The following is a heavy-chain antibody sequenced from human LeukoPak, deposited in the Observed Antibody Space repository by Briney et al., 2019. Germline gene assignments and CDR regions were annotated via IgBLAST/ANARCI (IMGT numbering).Heavy chain of an antibody. V-gene: IGHV3-48*03. CDR3: ARDQPSSTSCRRCGMDV. Sequence: PGGSLRLSCAASGFTFSSYEMNRVRQAPGKGLEWVSYISSSGSTIYYADSVKGRFTISRDNAKNSLYLQMNSLGAEDTAVYYCARDQPSSTSCRRCGMDVWGQGTTVTVSS. CDR2: ISSSGSTI. CDR1: GFTFSSYE. J-gene: IGHJ6*02. D-gene: IGHD2-2*01.